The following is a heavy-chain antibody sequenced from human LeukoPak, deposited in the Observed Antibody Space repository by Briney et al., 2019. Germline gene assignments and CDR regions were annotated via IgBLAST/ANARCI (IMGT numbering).Heavy chain of an antibody. D-gene: IGHD3-22*01. CDR2: IYSGGST. CDR1: GFTVSSNY. V-gene: IGHV3-53*01. J-gene: IGHJ4*02. CDR3: ARTYYYDSSGYYLYYFDY. Sequence: GGSLRLSCAASGFTVSSNYMSWVRQAPGKGLEWVSVIYSGGSTYYADSVKGRFTISRDNSKNTLCLQMNSLRAEDTAVYYCARTYYYDSSGYYLYYFDYWGQGTLVTVSS.